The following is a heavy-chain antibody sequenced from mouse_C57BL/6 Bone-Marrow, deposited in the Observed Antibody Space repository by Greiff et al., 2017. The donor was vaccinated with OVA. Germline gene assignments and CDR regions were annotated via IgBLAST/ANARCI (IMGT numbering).Heavy chain of an antibody. CDR2: IYPRSGNT. CDR3: AREGYYDYALYAMDY. J-gene: IGHJ4*01. D-gene: IGHD2-4*01. CDR1: GYTFTSYG. V-gene: IGHV1-81*01. Sequence: QVQLQQSGAELARPGASVKLSCKASGYTFTSYGISWVKQRTGQGLEWIGEIYPRSGNTYYNEKFKGKATLTADKSSSTAYMELRSLTSEDSAVYFCAREGYYDYALYAMDYWGQGTSVTVSS.